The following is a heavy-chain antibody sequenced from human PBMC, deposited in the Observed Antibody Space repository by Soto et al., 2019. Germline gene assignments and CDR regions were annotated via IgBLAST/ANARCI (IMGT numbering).Heavy chain of an antibody. CDR2: ISAHNGDT. Sequence: ASVKVSCKASGYTFNYYGISWVRQAPGQGLEWVGWISAHNGDTKYAQNLQGRLTLTTDASTSTAYMELTSLTSDDTAVYYCARDWSRYFDSSGLMWFYWGQGTLVTVSS. V-gene: IGHV1-18*04. CDR3: ARDWSRYFDSSGLMWFY. CDR1: GYTFNYYG. D-gene: IGHD3-22*01. J-gene: IGHJ4*02.